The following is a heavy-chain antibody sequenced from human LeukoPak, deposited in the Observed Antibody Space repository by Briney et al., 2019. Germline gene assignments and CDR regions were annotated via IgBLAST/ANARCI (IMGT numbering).Heavy chain of an antibody. CDR2: ISGSGGTT. D-gene: IGHD3-22*01. Sequence: GGSLRLSCADSGFTFSSYAMSWVRQAPGKGLEWVSGISGSGGTTYYADSVKGRFTISRDNSKNTLYLQMNSLRAEDTAVYYCAKVGDSSGYIYYFDYWGQGTLVTVSS. CDR1: GFTFSSYA. V-gene: IGHV3-23*01. J-gene: IGHJ4*02. CDR3: AKVGDSSGYIYYFDY.